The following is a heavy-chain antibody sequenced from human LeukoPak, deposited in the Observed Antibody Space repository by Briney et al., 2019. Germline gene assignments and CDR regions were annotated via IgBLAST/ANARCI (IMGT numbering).Heavy chain of an antibody. V-gene: IGHV3-48*01. CDR2: ISTSSSII. CDR3: VREPDSSWTPFAY. Sequence: GGSLRLSSAASLFTFCNYKMHGLGQARAQGREWVSKISTSSSIIYYPDSVKGQFTISRDNAKNSLYLQMNSPRAEDTAIYYCVREPDSSWTPFAYWGQGTLVTVSS. CDR1: LFTFCNYK. J-gene: IGHJ4*02. D-gene: IGHD6-13*01.